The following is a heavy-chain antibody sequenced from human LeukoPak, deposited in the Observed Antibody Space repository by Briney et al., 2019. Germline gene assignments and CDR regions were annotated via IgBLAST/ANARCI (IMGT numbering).Heavy chain of an antibody. Sequence: PSETLSLTCIVSGGSISSGDSYWIWIRQPPGKGLEWIGYIYYSGSTYYNPSLKSRVTISVDTSKNQFSLKLSSLTAADTAVYYCARDPSGWYYFDSWGQGTLVTVSS. V-gene: IGHV4-30-4*02. CDR1: GGSISSGDSY. D-gene: IGHD6-19*01. J-gene: IGHJ4*02. CDR3: ARDPSGWYYFDS. CDR2: IYYSGST.